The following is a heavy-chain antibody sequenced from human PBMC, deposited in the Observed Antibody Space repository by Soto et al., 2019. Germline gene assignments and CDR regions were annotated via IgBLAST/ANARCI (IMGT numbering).Heavy chain of an antibody. CDR1: GFTFSSYG. CDR3: ARGYLSCSGGSCYLSGMDV. V-gene: IGHV3-33*01. Sequence: QVQLVESGGGVVQPGRSLRLSCAASGFTFSSYGMHWVRQAPGKGLEWVAVIWYDGSNKYYADSVKGRFTISRDTSKNTLYLQMNSLRDEDTAVYYCARGYLSCSGGSCYLSGMDVWGQGTPVTVS. J-gene: IGHJ6*02. D-gene: IGHD2-15*01. CDR2: IWYDGSNK.